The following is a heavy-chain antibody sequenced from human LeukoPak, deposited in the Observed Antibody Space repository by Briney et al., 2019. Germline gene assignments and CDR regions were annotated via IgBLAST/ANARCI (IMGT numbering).Heavy chain of an antibody. CDR1: GLTLSNAW. CDR2: IKSKSDGGTT. J-gene: IGHJ4*02. D-gene: IGHD7-27*01. CDR3: TAAGHH. Sequence: GGSLRVSCAASGLTLSNAWMSWVRQAPGEGLEWVGRIKSKSDGGTTDYAAPVIGRFTISRDDSKNTVYLQMNSLETEDTAVYYCTAAGHHWGQGTLVIVSS. V-gene: IGHV3-15*01.